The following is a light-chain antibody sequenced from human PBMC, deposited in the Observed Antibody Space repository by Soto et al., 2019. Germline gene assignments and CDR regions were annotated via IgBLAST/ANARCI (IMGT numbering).Light chain of an antibody. CDR1: QSISGRY. CDR2: DAS. J-gene: IGKJ3*01. CDR3: HHYNRSPIFT. V-gene: IGKV3-20*01. Sequence: PGERASLSCRASQSISGRYLAWYQQKPGQAPRLLIYDASSRATGIPDRFSGSGSGTDFILTISRLEPEDFAVFYCHHYNRSPIFTFGPGTTVEIK.